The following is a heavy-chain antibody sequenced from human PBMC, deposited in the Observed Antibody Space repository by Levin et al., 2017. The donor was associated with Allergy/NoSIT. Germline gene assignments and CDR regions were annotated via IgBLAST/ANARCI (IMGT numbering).Heavy chain of an antibody. CDR1: GYTFINNH. CDR2: INPSGGST. D-gene: IGHD3-16*02. CDR3: AREDYVGGTYHYTKYSIDS. Sequence: GESLKISCKASGYTFINNHIHWVRQAPGQGLEWMGIINPSGGSTRYAQKFQGRVTMTRDTSTNTVYMEVSSLKSEDTAVYFCAREDYVGGTYHYTKYSIDSWGQGTLVTVSS. V-gene: IGHV1-46*01. J-gene: IGHJ4*02.